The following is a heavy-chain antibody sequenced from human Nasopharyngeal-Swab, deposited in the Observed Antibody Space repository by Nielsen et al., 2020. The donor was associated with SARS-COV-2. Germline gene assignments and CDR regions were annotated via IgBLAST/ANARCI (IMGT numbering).Heavy chain of an antibody. D-gene: IGHD6-13*01. CDR3: AKDMRIAAAFDY. CDR2: ISWNSGSI. Sequence: VRQAPGKGLEWVSGISWNSGSIGYADSVKGRFTISRDNAKNSLYLQMNSLRAEDTALYYCAKDMRIAAAFDYWGQGTLVT. J-gene: IGHJ4*02. V-gene: IGHV3-9*01.